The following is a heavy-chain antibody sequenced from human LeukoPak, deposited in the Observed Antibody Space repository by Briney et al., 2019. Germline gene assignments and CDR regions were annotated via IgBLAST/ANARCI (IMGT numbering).Heavy chain of an antibody. V-gene: IGHV4-38-2*02. D-gene: IGHD2/OR15-2a*01. CDR2: INHSGST. CDR3: ARRSMTSLDY. J-gene: IGHJ4*02. CDR1: GYSISSGYY. Sequence: SETLSLTCTVSGYSISSGYYWSWIRQPPGKGLEWIGEINHSGSTNYNPSLKSRVTISVDTSKNQFSLKLSSVTAADTAVYYCARRSMTSLDYWGQGTLVTVSS.